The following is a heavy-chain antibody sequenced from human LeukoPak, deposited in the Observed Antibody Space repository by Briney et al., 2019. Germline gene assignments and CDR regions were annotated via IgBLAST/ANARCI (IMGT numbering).Heavy chain of an antibody. V-gene: IGHV3-23*01. CDR2: ISGSGGST. J-gene: IGHJ4*02. D-gene: IGHD4-17*01. CDR1: GFTFSNYA. Sequence: PGGSLRLSCAASGFTFSNYAMSWVRQAPGKGLEWVSVISGSGGSTYYADSVKGRFTISRDNSENTLYLQMNSLRAEDTAVYYCAKSVESAVTTNPYFDYWGQGTLVTVSS. CDR3: AKSVESAVTTNPYFDY.